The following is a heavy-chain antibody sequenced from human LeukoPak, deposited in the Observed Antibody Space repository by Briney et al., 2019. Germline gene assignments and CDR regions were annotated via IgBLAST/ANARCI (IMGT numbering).Heavy chain of an antibody. J-gene: IGHJ4*02. Sequence: SETLSLTCTVSGGCISSGNYWGWIRLPPGKGLQWIGSIYHSGSTYYNPSLKSRVTISVDTSKNQFSLKLSSVTAADTAVYYCAKGYCRGNSCYDDRGAFDYWGQGTLVTVSS. V-gene: IGHV4-38-2*02. CDR2: IYHSGST. CDR1: GGCISSGNY. CDR3: AKGYCRGNSCYDDRGAFDY. D-gene: IGHD2-2*01.